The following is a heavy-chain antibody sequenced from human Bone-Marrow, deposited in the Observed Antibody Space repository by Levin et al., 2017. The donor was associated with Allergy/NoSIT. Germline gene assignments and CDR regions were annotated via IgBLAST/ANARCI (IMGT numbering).Heavy chain of an antibody. CDR3: AGRGVLTGYLGNWFDP. CDR1: GGSINKNSYY. Sequence: SETLSLICTVSGGSINKNSYYWGWIRQPPGKGLEWIGHIFSSGRTYYAPSLKSRVTISVDTSKNQFSLRPKSVFAADTAVYYCAGRGVLTGYLGNWFDPWGQGTLVTVSS. CDR2: IFSSGRT. V-gene: IGHV4-39*01. D-gene: IGHD3-9*01. J-gene: IGHJ5*02.